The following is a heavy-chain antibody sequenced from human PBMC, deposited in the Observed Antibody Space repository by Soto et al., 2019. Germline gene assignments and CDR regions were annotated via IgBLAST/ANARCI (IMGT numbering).Heavy chain of an antibody. Sequence: ASVKVSCKASRVAFSKFIVTWVRQAPGLGLEWVGGIIPIFGTANYAQKFQGRVTITADESTSTSYMEVNNLRSEDTAVYYCARGDIVAIFGMDVWGQGTTVTVSS. CDR1: RVAFSKFI. CDR3: ARGDIVAIFGMDV. CDR2: IIPIFGTA. V-gene: IGHV1-69*13. D-gene: IGHD5-12*01. J-gene: IGHJ6*02.